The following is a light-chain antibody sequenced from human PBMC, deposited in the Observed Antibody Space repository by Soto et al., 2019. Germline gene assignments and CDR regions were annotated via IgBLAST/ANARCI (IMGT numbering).Light chain of an antibody. CDR3: QHYSDWPRT. J-gene: IGKJ1*01. CDR2: GAS. Sequence: EIVLTQAPGTVSVSPGKRATLSCRTHQNNHRNLAWYQHKPGQPPRLLIYGASTRATGIPGRFSGSGSGTEFTLTISSLQSEDFAVYFCQHYSDWPRTFGQGTKVDIK. V-gene: IGKV3-15*01. CDR1: QNNHRN.